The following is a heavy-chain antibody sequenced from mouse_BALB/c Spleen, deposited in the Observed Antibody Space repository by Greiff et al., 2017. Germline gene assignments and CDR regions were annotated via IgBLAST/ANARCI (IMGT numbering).Heavy chain of an antibody. CDR3: ARGAGSSSWYFDV. J-gene: IGHJ1*01. CDR1: GFTFSSYT. Sequence: DVMLVESGGGLVKPGGSLKLSCAASGFTFSSYTMSWVRQTPEKRLEWVATISSGGGNTYYPDSVKGRFTISRDNAKNNLYLQMSSLRSEDTALYYCARGAGSSSWYFDVWGAGTTVTVSS. CDR2: ISSGGGNT. V-gene: IGHV5-9*03. D-gene: IGHD1-1*01.